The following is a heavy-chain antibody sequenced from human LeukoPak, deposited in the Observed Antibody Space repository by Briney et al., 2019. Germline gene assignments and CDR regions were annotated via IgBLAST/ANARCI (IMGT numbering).Heavy chain of an antibody. CDR2: ISYDGSNK. V-gene: IGHV3-30-3*01. CDR3: ARDDCSGGTCLGGY. D-gene: IGHD2-15*01. J-gene: IGHJ4*02. CDR1: GFTFSSYA. Sequence: GGSLRLSCAASGFTFSSYAMHWVRQAPGKGLEWVAVISYDGSNKYYSDSVKGRFTISRDNSKNTLYLQMNSLRAEDTALYYCARDDCSGGTCLGGYWGQGTLVTVSS.